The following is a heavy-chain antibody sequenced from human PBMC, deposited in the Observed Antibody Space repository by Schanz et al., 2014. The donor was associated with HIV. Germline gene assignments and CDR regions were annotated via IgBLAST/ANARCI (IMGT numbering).Heavy chain of an antibody. D-gene: IGHD3-9*01. CDR3: ARGDILTGLYPYYFDS. CDR1: GYSFTDHY. V-gene: IGHV1-46*01. CDR2: INPYDGST. Sequence: QVQLVQSGAEVKSPGASVKVSCRASGYSFTDHYIHWVRQAPGQGLEWMGLINPYDGSTSNAQKFQGRVTMTRDTSTSTVYMQLSSLTSDDTAVYYCARGDILTGLYPYYFDSWGQGTLVTVSS. J-gene: IGHJ4*02.